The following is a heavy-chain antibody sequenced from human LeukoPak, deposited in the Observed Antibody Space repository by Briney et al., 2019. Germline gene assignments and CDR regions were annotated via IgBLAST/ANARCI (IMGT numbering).Heavy chain of an antibody. CDR3: APSGTYRSSDYYFDY. CDR2: INPDNGGT. D-gene: IGHD1-26*01. J-gene: IGHJ4*02. V-gene: IGHV1-2*02. CDR1: GYTFTGYY. Sequence: ASVKDSCKTSGYTFTGYYVHWVRQAPGQGLEWMGYINPDNGGTNYAQRFRGRVTMTRDTSISTAYMELSSLKSDDTAVYYCAPSGTYRSSDYYFDYWGQGTLVTVSS.